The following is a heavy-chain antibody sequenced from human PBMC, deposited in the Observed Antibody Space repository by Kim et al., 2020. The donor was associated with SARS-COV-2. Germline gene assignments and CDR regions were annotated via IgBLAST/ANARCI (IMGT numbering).Heavy chain of an antibody. Sequence: NYNPFLTSRVTLSVDTSKNQFSLKLGSVTAADTAIYYCAGGLYYYYGMDVWGQGTTVTVSS. V-gene: IGHV4-59*09. J-gene: IGHJ6*01. CDR3: AGGLYYYYGMDV.